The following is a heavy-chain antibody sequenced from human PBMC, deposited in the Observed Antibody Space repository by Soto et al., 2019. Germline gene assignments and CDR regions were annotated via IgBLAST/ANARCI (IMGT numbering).Heavy chain of an antibody. J-gene: IGHJ5*02. CDR2: IIPIIRVT. V-gene: IGHV1-69*17. D-gene: IGHD7-27*01. CDR3: ARESLGAKGADP. Sequence: QVQLVQSGAEVKRPGSSVKVSCESSGDTFNSYLISWVRQAPGQGLEWMGGIIPIIRVTHYAQRFQGRVTISALSSTGTAYMELTNLGFEDPALYYCARESLGAKGADPWGQGTLVTVSS. CDR1: GDTFNSYL.